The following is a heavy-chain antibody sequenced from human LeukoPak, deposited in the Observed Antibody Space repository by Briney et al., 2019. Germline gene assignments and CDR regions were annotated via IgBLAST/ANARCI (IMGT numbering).Heavy chain of an antibody. Sequence: RASVKVSCKASGGTFSSYAISWVRQAPGQGLEWMGGIIPIFGTANYAQKFQGRVTITADKSTSTAYMELSSLRSEDTAVYYCARAPFHYDSSGYSVGSDYWGQGTLVTVSS. CDR1: GGTFSSYA. V-gene: IGHV1-69*06. CDR3: ARAPFHYDSSGYSVGSDY. J-gene: IGHJ4*02. CDR2: IIPIFGTA. D-gene: IGHD3-22*01.